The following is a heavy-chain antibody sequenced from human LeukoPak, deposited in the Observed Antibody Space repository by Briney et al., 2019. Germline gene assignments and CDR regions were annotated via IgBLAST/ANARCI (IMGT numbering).Heavy chain of an antibody. Sequence: GGSLRLSFTTSGFNFIEHALSWVRQAPGKGLEWVGFIRNQEYDGTTEYAASVKGRFFMSRDDSKSVAFLQMNSLKIEDTAIYYCSSQPHYYDSRDYLDYWGQGTLVTVPS. V-gene: IGHV3-49*04. J-gene: IGHJ4*02. CDR1: GFNFIEHA. CDR3: SSQPHYYDSRDYLDY. D-gene: IGHD3-22*01. CDR2: IRNQEYDGTT.